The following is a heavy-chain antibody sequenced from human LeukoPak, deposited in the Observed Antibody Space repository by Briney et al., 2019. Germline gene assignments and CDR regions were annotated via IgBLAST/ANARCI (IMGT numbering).Heavy chain of an antibody. J-gene: IGHJ4*02. Sequence: SETLSLTCTVSGGSISSSSAYWGWIRQPPGKGLEWIGRIYYSKNTYSNPSLKRRVTISADTSKNQFSLTLGSVSATDTAVYYCVSPRGFSYGYFDYWGKGTLVPVSS. CDR1: GGSISSSSAY. CDR3: VSPRGFSYGYFDY. V-gene: IGHV4-39*01. CDR2: IYYSKNT. D-gene: IGHD5-18*01.